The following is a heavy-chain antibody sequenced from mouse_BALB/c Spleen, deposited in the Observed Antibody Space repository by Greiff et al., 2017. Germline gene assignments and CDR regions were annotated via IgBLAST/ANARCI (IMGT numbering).Heavy chain of an antibody. V-gene: IGHV2-2*02. CDR3: ARNRGSSNYGGFAY. CDR1: GFSLTSYG. CDR2: IWSGGST. D-gene: IGHD2-4*01. Sequence: QVQLKESGPGLVQPSQSLSITCTVSGFSLTSYGVHWVRQSPGKGLEWLGVIWSGGSTDYNAAFISRLSISKDNSKSQVFFKMNSLQANDTAIYYCARNRGSSNYGGFAYWGQGTLVTVSA. J-gene: IGHJ3*01.